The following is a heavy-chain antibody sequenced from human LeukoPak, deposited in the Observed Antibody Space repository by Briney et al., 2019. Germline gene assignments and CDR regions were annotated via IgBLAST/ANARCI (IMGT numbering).Heavy chain of an antibody. Sequence: GGSLRLSCAASGFTFSSYAMSWVRQAPGKGLEWVSAISGSGGSTCYADSVKGRFTISRDNSKNTLYLQMNSLRAEDTAVYYCAKDSIFGVVITEYFDYWGQGTLVTVSS. CDR2: ISGSGGST. D-gene: IGHD3-3*01. J-gene: IGHJ4*02. CDR3: AKDSIFGVVITEYFDY. CDR1: GFTFSSYA. V-gene: IGHV3-23*01.